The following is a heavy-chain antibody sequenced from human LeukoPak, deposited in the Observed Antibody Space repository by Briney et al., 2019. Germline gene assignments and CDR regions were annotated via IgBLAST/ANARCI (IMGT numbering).Heavy chain of an antibody. CDR2: MSYDGSNT. D-gene: IGHD6-19*01. J-gene: IGHJ4*02. CDR3: ARAYSSGWYGDFDY. CDR1: GFTFSSYA. Sequence: GRSLRLSCAASGFTFSSYAKHWVGQAPGKGLEWVAVMSYDGSNTYYTDSVKGRFTISRDNSKNTLYLQMNSLRPEDTAVYYCARAYSSGWYGDFDYWGQGILVTVSS. V-gene: IGHV3-30*04.